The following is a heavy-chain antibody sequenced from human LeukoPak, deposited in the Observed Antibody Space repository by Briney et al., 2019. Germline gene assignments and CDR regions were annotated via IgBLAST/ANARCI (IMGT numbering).Heavy chain of an antibody. CDR2: ITSSGSGT. Sequence: GGSLRLSCAASEFSFGIYAMSWVRQAPGKGLQWVSAITSSGSGTYYADSVKGRFTISRDNSKNTLYLQMNSLRAEDTAVYYCAKKMGTGNFYFDYWGQGTLVTVSS. D-gene: IGHD3-10*01. CDR1: EFSFGIYA. V-gene: IGHV3-23*01. CDR3: AKKMGTGNFYFDY. J-gene: IGHJ4*02.